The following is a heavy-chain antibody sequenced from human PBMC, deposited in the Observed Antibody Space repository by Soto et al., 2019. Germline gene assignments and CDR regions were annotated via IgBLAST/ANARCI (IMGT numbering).Heavy chain of an antibody. D-gene: IGHD4-17*01. CDR1: GVMFRSYS. CDR2: IISSSSTI. Sequence: RDCWTGSGVMFRSYSMNWVGQALGKGLEWVSYIISSSSTIYYVDSVKGRITISRDNAKNLLYLQMNSLRAEDTVVNYCASDHHDSGARGYFDSWGQGT. CDR3: ASDHHDSGARGYFDS. V-gene: IGHV3-48*01. J-gene: IGHJ4*02.